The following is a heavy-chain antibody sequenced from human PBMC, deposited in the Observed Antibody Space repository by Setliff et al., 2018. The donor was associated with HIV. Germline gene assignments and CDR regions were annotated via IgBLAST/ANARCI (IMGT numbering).Heavy chain of an antibody. V-gene: IGHV4-59*01. J-gene: IGHJ4*02. CDR1: GGSINTYY. Sequence: SETLSLTCTVSGGSINTYYWTWIRQSPGKGLEWIGYFYHSGSTNYNPSLRSRVSISVDTSKNEFSLNLSSLTAADTAVYYCATDGIGGWLRPMPDYWGQGTQVTVSS. D-gene: IGHD5-12*01. CDR3: ATDGIGGWLRPMPDY. CDR2: FYHSGST.